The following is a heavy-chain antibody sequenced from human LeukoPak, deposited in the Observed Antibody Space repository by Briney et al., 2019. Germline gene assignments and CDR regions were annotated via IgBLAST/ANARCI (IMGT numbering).Heavy chain of an antibody. CDR1: GFTFSSYE. V-gene: IGHV3-48*03. D-gene: IGHD6-13*01. Sequence: GGSLRLSCAASGFTFSSYEMNWVRQAPGKGPEWVSYISSSGSTIYYADSVKGRFTISRDNAKNSLYLQMNSLRAEDTAVYYCASASRGGQQLVPGEFGYWGQGTLVTVSS. CDR2: ISSSGSTI. CDR3: ASASRGGQQLVPGEFGY. J-gene: IGHJ4*02.